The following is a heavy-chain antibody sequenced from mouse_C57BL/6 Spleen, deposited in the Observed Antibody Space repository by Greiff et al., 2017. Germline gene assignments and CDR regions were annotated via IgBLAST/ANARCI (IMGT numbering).Heavy chain of an antibody. J-gene: IGHJ2*01. CDR3: ARDRGSNYVGYYFDC. V-gene: IGHV5-4*01. CDR1: GFTFSSYA. CDR2: ISDGGSYT. Sequence: EVKVVESGGGLVKPGGSLKLSCAASGFTFSSYAMSWVRQTPEKRLAWVATISDGGSYTYYPDNVQGRFTISRDNAKNNLYLQMSHLKSEDTAMYYCARDRGSNYVGYYFDCWGQGTTLTGSS. D-gene: IGHD2-5*01.